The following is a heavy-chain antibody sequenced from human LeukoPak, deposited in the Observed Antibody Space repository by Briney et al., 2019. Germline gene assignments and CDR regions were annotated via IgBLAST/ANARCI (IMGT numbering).Heavy chain of an antibody. CDR2: INHSGSA. CDR1: GGSFSGYY. J-gene: IGHJ4*02. CDR3: AREGGPWYY. V-gene: IGHV4-34*01. Sequence: KPSETLSLTCAVYGGSFSGYYWSWIRQPPGKGLEWIGEINHSGSANYNPSLKSRVTISVDTSKNQFSLKLSSVTAADTAVYYCAREGGPWYYWGQGTLVTVSS. D-gene: IGHD1-26*01.